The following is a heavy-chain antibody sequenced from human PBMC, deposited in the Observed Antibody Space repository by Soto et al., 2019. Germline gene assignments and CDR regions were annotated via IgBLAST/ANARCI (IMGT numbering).Heavy chain of an antibody. D-gene: IGHD3-22*01. CDR1: GFTFSGYW. V-gene: IGHV3-33*08. CDR3: ARESRAYYYDSSGYYPLAY. CDR2: IWYDGSNK. J-gene: IGHJ4*02. Sequence: PGGSLRVSCEASGFTFSGYWMSWVRQTPGKGLEWVAVIWYDGSNKYYADSVKGRFTISRDNSENTLYLQMNSLRAEDTAVYYCARESRAYYYDSSGYYPLAYWGQGTLVTVSS.